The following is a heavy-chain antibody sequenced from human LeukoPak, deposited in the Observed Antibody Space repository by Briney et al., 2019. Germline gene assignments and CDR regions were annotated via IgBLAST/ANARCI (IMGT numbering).Heavy chain of an antibody. CDR3: ARVLWYYYDSSGLRHLDY. J-gene: IGHJ4*02. Sequence: GGSLRLSCAASGFIFSSYGMNWVRQAPGKGLEWVSYISSSSSSIYYADSVKGRFTISRDNAQDSLYLQMNSLRAEDTAVYYCARVLWYYYDSSGLRHLDYWGQGTLVSVSS. V-gene: IGHV3-48*01. CDR2: ISSSSSSI. CDR1: GFIFSSYG. D-gene: IGHD3-22*01.